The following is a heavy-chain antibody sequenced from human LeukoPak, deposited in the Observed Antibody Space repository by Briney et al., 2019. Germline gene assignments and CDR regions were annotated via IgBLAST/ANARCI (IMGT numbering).Heavy chain of an antibody. J-gene: IGHJ3*02. CDR3: AKGFMITFGGVIPTDAFDI. CDR2: ISGDGGST. Sequence: GGSLRLSCAASGFTFDDYAMHWVRQAPGKGLEWVSLISGDGGSTYYADSVKGRFTISRDNSKNSLYLQMNSLRTEDTALYYCAKGFMITFGGVIPTDAFDIWGQGTMVTVSS. V-gene: IGHV3-43*02. CDR1: GFTFDDYA. D-gene: IGHD3-16*02.